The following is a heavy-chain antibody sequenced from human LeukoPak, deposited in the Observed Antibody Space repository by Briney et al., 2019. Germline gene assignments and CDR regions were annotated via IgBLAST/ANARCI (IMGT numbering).Heavy chain of an antibody. CDR3: ARDRPGRHCSSTRCFTASPFDP. Sequence: ASVKVSCKTSGYTFTDFSIHWVRQAPGQGLEWLGGIIPMFGTAIYAQKFQGRVTITADESTSTAYLELSSLRSEDTAVYYCARDRPGRHCSSTRCFTASPFDPWGQGTLVTVSS. CDR1: GYTFTDFS. V-gene: IGHV1-69*13. CDR2: IIPMFGTA. J-gene: IGHJ5*02. D-gene: IGHD2-2*02.